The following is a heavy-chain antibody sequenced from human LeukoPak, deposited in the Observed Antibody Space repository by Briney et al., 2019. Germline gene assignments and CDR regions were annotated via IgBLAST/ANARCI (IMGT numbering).Heavy chain of an antibody. V-gene: IGHV3-9*01. D-gene: IGHD3-10*01. J-gene: IGHJ5*02. CDR2: IGSSGVNT. Sequence: GRSLRLSCAASGFTFDDYAMHWVRQAPGKGLEWVSGIGSSGVNTDYATSVKGRFTISRDNTKSTLHLLMNSLRVEDTATYCCAKGRNSGSYFGIDPWGQGTPVSVSS. CDR1: GFTFDDYA. CDR3: AKGRNSGSYFGIDP.